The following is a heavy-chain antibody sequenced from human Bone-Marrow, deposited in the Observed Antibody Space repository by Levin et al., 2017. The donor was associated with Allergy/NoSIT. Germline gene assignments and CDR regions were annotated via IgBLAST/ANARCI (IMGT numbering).Heavy chain of an antibody. CDR1: AGSITSGDHY. CDR2: VHHSGSP. V-gene: IGHV4-30-4*01. Sequence: SQTLSLTCSVSAGSITSGDHYWSWVRQPPGKGLEWIGYVHHSGSPYYNPSLKSRVTISQDTSKNQFYLNLSSVTAADTAVYFCARVRDSSTPWFDTWGQGTLVTVSS. CDR3: ARVRDSSTPWFDT. D-gene: IGHD6-19*01. J-gene: IGHJ5*02.